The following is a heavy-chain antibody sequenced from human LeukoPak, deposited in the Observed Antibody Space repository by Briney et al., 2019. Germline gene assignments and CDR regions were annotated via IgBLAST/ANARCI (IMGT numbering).Heavy chain of an antibody. CDR3: ARSTADGYGGDY. V-gene: IGHV4-59*01. J-gene: IGHJ4*02. Sequence: ETLSLTCTVSGGSISSYYWSWIRQPPGKGLEWIGYIYYSGSTNYNPSLKSRVTISVGTSKNQFSLKLSSVTAADTAVYYCARSTADGYGGDYWGRGTLVTVSS. CDR2: IYYSGST. D-gene: IGHD5-24*01. CDR1: GGSISSYY.